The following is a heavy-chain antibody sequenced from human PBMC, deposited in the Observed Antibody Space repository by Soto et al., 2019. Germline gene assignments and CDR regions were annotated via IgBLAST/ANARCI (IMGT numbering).Heavy chain of an antibody. CDR3: ARGGNCSGGSCYSGNNDAFDI. CDR2: IYYSGST. V-gene: IGHV4-30-4*01. CDR1: GGSISSGDYY. J-gene: IGHJ3*02. Sequence: QVQLQESGPGLVKPSQTLSLTCTVSGGSISSGDYYWSWIRQPPGKGLEWIGYIYYSGSTYYNPSLKSRVTIPVDTSKNQFSLKLSSVTAADTAVYYCARGGNCSGGSCYSGNNDAFDIWGQGTMVTVSS. D-gene: IGHD2-15*01.